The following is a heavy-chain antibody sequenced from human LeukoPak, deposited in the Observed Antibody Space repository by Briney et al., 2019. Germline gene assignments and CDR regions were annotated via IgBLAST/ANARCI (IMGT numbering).Heavy chain of an antibody. CDR2: IIPIFGTA. J-gene: IGHJ6*03. D-gene: IGHD3-22*01. CDR1: GGTFSSYA. Sequence: GASVKVSCKASGGTFSSYAISWVRQAPGQGLEWMGRIIPIFGTANYAQKFQGRVTITTDESTSTAYMELSSLRSEDTAVYYCARDRYYYDSSGYYFQSNYYYYMDVWGKGTTVTVSS. CDR3: ARDRYYYDSSGYYFQSNYYYYMDV. V-gene: IGHV1-69*05.